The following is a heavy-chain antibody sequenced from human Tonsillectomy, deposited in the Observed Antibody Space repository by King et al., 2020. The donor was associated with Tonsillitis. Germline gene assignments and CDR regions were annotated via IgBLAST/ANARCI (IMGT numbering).Heavy chain of an antibody. CDR2: IHDSGTT. Sequence: VQLQESGPGLVKPWETLSLTCSVTGISISNNYWSWIRQPPGKGLEWIGYIHDSGTTNYNPSLKSRVTISVDTSKNQFSLKLSSVTAAETAVYYCARAPNLGYCSSTSCYNYYYYMDVWGKGTTVTVSS. CDR1: GISISNNY. CDR3: ARAPNLGYCSSTSCYNYYYYMDV. J-gene: IGHJ6*03. D-gene: IGHD2-2*01. V-gene: IGHV4-59*01.